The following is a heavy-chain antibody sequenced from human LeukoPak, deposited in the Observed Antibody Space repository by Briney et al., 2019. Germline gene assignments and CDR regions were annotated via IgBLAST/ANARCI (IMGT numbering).Heavy chain of an antibody. J-gene: IGHJ4*02. Sequence: EASVKVSCKASGGTFSSYTISWVRQAPGQGLEWMGRIIPILGIANYAQKFQGRVTITADKSTSTAYMELSSLRSEDTAVYYCARDPNIVVVGRPNYFDYWGQGTLVTVSS. D-gene: IGHD2-15*01. CDR2: IIPILGIA. CDR3: ARDPNIVVVGRPNYFDY. CDR1: GGTFSSYT. V-gene: IGHV1-69*04.